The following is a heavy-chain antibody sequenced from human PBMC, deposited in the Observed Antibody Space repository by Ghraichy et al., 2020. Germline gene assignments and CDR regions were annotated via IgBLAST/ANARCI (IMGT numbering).Heavy chain of an antibody. V-gene: IGHV3-66*01. CDR1: GFTVSNNY. Sequence: GESLNISCAASGFTVSNNYMTWVRQAPGKGLEWVSVIYSGGSTYYADSVKGRFTISRDNSRNTLYLQMSGLRAEDTAVYYCARGWGVTNYWGQGTLVTVSS. D-gene: IGHD4-17*01. J-gene: IGHJ4*02. CDR3: ARGWGVTNY. CDR2: IYSGGST.